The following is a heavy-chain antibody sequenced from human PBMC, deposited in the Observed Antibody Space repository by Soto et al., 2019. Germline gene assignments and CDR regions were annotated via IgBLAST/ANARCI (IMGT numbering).Heavy chain of an antibody. V-gene: IGHV4-30-2*01. D-gene: IGHD3-22*01. CDR2: IYHSGST. J-gene: IGHJ5*02. CDR1: GGSISSGGYS. CDR3: ARTYEGDWFDP. Sequence: SETLSLTCAVSGGSISSGGYSWSWIRQPPGKGLEWIGYIYHSGSTYYNPSLKSRVTISVDRSKNQFSLKLSSVTAADTAVYYCARTYEGDWFDPWGQGTLVTVSS.